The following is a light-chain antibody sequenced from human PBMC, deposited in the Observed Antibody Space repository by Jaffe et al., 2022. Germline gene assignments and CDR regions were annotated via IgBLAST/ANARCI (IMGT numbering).Light chain of an antibody. Sequence: QSVLTQPPSVSGAPGQRVTISCTGSSSNIGAGYDVHWYQQLPGTAPKLLIYGNNNRPSEVPDRFSGSKSGTSASLAITGLQAEDEADYYCQSFDSSLSGLLFGGGTKLTVL. J-gene: IGLJ2*01. CDR3: QSFDSSLSGLL. CDR1: SSNIGAGYD. CDR2: GNN. V-gene: IGLV1-40*01.